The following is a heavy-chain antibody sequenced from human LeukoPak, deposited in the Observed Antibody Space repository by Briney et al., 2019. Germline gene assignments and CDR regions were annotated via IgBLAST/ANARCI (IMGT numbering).Heavy chain of an antibody. V-gene: IGHV4-39*01. CDR3: ARLSKGRYFDYIFDY. D-gene: IGHD3-9*01. Sequence: SETLSPTCTVSGGSVSSTEFSWGWIRQPPGKGLQWVGNLYYSGSTSYHPSLNSRVTMSVDTYKNQFSLKMTSVTAADTAVYYCARLSKGRYFDYIFDYWGQGTLVTVSS. CDR2: LYYSGST. J-gene: IGHJ4*02. CDR1: GGSVSSTEFS.